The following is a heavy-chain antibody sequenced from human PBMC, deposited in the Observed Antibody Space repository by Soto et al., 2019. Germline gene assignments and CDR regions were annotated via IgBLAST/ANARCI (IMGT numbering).Heavy chain of an antibody. CDR3: AYSPGWYRHDL. CDR1: GDSISSPKW. J-gene: IGHJ3*01. Sequence: QVQLQESGPGLVKPSGTLSLTCAVSGDSISSPKWWTWVRQPPGKGLEWIGDMLHSGTTNYNPSLKSRVTISVDKSKNQFSLNLHSVTAADTAVYYCAYSPGWYRHDLWGPGTLVIVSS. D-gene: IGHD6-19*01. V-gene: IGHV4-4*02. CDR2: MLHSGTT.